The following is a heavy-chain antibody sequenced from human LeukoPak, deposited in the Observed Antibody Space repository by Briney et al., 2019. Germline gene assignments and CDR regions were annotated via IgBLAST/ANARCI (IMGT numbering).Heavy chain of an antibody. D-gene: IGHD3-10*01. CDR1: GYTFTGYY. CDR2: INPNSGGT. CDR3: ARDSNVLLWFGEFSPDAFDI. Sequence: ASVKVSCKASGYTFTGYYMHWVRQAPGQGLEWMGWINPNSGGTNYAQKFQGRVTMTRYTSISTAYMELSRLRSDDTAVYYCARDSNVLLWFGEFSPDAFDIWGQGTMVTVSS. V-gene: IGHV1-2*02. J-gene: IGHJ3*02.